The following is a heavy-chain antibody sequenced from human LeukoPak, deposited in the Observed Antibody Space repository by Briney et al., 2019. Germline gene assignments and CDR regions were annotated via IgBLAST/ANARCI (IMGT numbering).Heavy chain of an antibody. CDR1: GYSFTSYW. V-gene: IGHV5-51*01. J-gene: IGHJ4*02. CDR2: IYPVDSDT. CDR3: ARAAVAGDFDY. D-gene: IGHD6-19*01. Sequence: GEPLKISCKGSGYSFTSYWIGWVRQRPGKGLEWMGMIYPVDSDTSYSPSFQGEVTISADKSISTAYLPWSRLKASHTAMYYCARAAVAGDFDYWGQGTLVTASS.